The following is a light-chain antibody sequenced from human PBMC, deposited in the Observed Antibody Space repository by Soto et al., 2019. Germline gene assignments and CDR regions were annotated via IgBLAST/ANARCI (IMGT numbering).Light chain of an antibody. CDR1: SSNIGSNT. V-gene: IGLV1-44*01. CDR2: SNN. CDR3: ASWDDSLNGVL. J-gene: IGLJ2*01. Sequence: QSVLTQPPSASGTPGQRVTISCSGSSSNIGSNTVNWYQQLPGTAPKLLIYSNNQRPSGVPDRFSGSKSGTSASLAISGLQSEDEAYYYCASWDDSLNGVLFGGGTKLTGL.